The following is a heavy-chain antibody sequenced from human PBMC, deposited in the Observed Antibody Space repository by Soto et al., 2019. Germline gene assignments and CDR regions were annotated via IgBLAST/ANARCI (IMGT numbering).Heavy chain of an antibody. J-gene: IGHJ4*02. CDR1: GFTFSHYV. V-gene: IGHV3-30-3*01. D-gene: IGHD2-8*01. CDR3: XXXXXXXXFXNGAXSTRFDS. Sequence: QVQLVESGGGVVQPGRSLRLSCAASGFTFSHYVMHWVRQAXXXXLXWVGVLAYDESYEFYADSVKGRFTISRDNTNNTLYPQMXSLVXXXXXXXXXXXXXXXXXFXNGAXSTRFDSWGQGTLVAVSS. CDR2: LAYDESYE.